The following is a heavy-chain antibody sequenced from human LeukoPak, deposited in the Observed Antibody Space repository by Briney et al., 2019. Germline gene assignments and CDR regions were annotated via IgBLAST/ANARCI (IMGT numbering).Heavy chain of an antibody. Sequence: PGGSLRLSCTASGFTFGDYAMSWVRQAPGKGREGVGFIRSKAYGGTTEYAASVRGRFTISRDDSKSIAYLQMNSLKTEDTAVYYCTRSTRIDYWGQGTLVTVSS. V-gene: IGHV3-49*04. CDR3: TRSTRIDY. CDR2: IRSKAYGGTT. J-gene: IGHJ4*02. CDR1: GFTFGDYA.